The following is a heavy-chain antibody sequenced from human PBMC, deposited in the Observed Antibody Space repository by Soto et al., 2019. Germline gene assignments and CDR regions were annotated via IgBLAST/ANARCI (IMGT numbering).Heavy chain of an antibody. CDR3: ARDYYYDSSGYYRPLDY. Sequence: GGSLRLSCAASGFTFSSYAMHWVRQAPGKGLEWVAVISYDGSNKYYAASVKGRFTISRDNSKNTLYLQMNSLRAEDTAVYYCARDYYYDSSGYYRPLDYWGQGTLVTVSS. J-gene: IGHJ4*02. V-gene: IGHV3-30-3*01. CDR1: GFTFSSYA. D-gene: IGHD3-22*01. CDR2: ISYDGSNK.